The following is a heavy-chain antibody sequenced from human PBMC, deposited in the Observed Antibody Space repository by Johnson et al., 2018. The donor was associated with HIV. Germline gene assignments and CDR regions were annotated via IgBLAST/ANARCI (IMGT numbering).Heavy chain of an antibody. CDR2: IKSKTDGGTT. CDR3: TTEKHAPRAFDI. D-gene: IGHD2-2*01. J-gene: IGHJ3*02. Sequence: EVQLVESGGGLNQPGGSLRLSCEASGFSITDNYMSWVRQAPGKGLEWVGRIKSKTDGGTTDYAAPVKGRFTISRDDSKNTLYLQMNSLKTEYTAVYYCTTEKHAPRAFDIWGQGTMVTVSS. V-gene: IGHV3-15*01. CDR1: GFSITDNY.